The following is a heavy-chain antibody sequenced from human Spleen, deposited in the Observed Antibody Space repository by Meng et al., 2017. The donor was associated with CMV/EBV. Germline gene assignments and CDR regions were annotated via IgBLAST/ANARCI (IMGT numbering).Heavy chain of an antibody. CDR3: ARAYFYDSRGYSHYFDY. V-gene: IGHV6-1*01. Sequence: SQTLSLTCDISGDSVSNNRAAWTWIRQSPSRGLEWLGRTYYRSKWYNDHAASLKSRVTISPDTSKNQFSLQLNSVTPEDTAVYFCARAYFYDSRGYSHYFDYWGQGTLVTVSS. CDR1: GDSVSNNRAA. J-gene: IGHJ4*02. D-gene: IGHD3-22*01. CDR2: TYYRSKWYN.